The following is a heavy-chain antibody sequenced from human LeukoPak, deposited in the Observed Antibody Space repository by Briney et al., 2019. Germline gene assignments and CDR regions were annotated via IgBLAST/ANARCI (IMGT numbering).Heavy chain of an antibody. V-gene: IGHV3-30*03. J-gene: IGHJ4*02. D-gene: IGHD6-19*01. Sequence: GGSLRLSCAASGFTFSSYGMHWVRQAPGKGLEWVAVISYDGSNKYYADSVKGRFTISADKSISTAYLQWNSLKASDTAMYYCARHTPDNPHDGQWPVSDFWGQGTLVTVSS. CDR2: ISYDGSNK. CDR3: ARHTPDNPHDGQWPVSDF. CDR1: GFTFSSYG.